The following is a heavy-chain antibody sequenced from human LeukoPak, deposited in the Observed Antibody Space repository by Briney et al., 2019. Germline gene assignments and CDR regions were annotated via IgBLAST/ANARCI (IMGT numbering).Heavy chain of an antibody. V-gene: IGHV1-8*01. D-gene: IGHD3-16*02. Sequence: GASVKVSCKASGYTFTSYDINWVRQATGQGLEWMGWMNPNSGNTGYAQKFQGRVTMTRNTSISTAYMELSSLRSEDTAVYYCARVLRDYVWGSYRYLGTGRAFDIWGQGTMVTVSS. CDR3: ARVLRDYVWGSYRYLGTGRAFDI. CDR1: GYTFTSYD. J-gene: IGHJ3*02. CDR2: MNPNSGNT.